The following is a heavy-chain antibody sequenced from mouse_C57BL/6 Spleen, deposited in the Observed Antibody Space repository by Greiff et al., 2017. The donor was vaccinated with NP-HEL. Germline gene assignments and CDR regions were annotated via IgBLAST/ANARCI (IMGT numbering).Heavy chain of an antibody. J-gene: IGHJ3*01. CDR1: GYAFSSSW. CDR3: ARVGSSPAGFAY. V-gene: IGHV1-82*01. Sequence: QVQLKESGPELVKPGASVKISCKASGYAFSSSWMNWVKQRPGKGLEWIGRIYPGDGDTNYNGKFKGKATLTADKSSSTAYMQLSSLTSEDSAVYVLARVGSSPAGFAYWGQGTLVTVSA. D-gene: IGHD1-1*01. CDR2: IYPGDGDT.